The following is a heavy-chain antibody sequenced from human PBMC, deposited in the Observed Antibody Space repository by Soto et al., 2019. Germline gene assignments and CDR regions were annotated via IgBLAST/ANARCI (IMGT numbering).Heavy chain of an antibody. CDR1: GGTFSSYA. CDR3: ASCSSTSCYSPLGGMDV. CDR2: IIPIFGTA. V-gene: IGHV1-69*13. D-gene: IGHD2-2*01. Sequence: SVKVSCKASGGTFSSYAISWVRQARGQGLEWMGGIIPIFGTADYAQKFQGRVTITADESTSTAYMELSSLRSEDTAVYYCASCSSTSCYSPLGGMDVWGQGATVTVS. J-gene: IGHJ6*02.